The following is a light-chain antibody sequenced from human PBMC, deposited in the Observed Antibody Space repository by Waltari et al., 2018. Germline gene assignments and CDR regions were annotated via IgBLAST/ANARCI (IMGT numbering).Light chain of an antibody. CDR3: HLWDRNYDHEV. J-gene: IGLJ2*01. Sequence: SYVLTQPPSVSLAPGQTARITCGGNNIGSYSVHWYQQKPGQAPVLVVYDDSARPSGIPERFSGSNSGNTATLTINRVEAGDEADYYCHLWDRNYDHEVFGGGTKLTVL. V-gene: IGLV3-21*02. CDR1: NIGSYS. CDR2: DDS.